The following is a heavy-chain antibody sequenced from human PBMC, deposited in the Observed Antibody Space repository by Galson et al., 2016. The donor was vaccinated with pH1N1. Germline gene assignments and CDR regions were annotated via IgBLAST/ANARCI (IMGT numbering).Heavy chain of an antibody. Sequence: SLRLSCAASGFTFSGSAMHWVRQASGKGLEWVGRIRSKADSYATAYAASVEGRFTISRDDSKSTAYLQMNSLKTEDTAVYYCTRPNSGSYEEFWFDPWGQGTLVTVSP. J-gene: IGHJ5*02. V-gene: IGHV3-73*01. CDR1: GFTFSGSA. CDR3: TRPNSGSYEEFWFDP. D-gene: IGHD1-26*01. CDR2: IRSKADSYAT.